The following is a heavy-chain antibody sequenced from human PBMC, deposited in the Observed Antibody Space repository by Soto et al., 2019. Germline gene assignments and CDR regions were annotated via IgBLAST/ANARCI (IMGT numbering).Heavy chain of an antibody. J-gene: IGHJ4*02. V-gene: IGHV3-11*06. CDR1: GFTFSDYY. CDR3: ARVVVGATLLPFDY. CDR2: ISSSSSYT. D-gene: IGHD1-26*01. Sequence: GGSLRLSCAASGFTFSDYYMSWIRQAPGKGLEWVSYISSSSSYTNYADSVKGRFTISRDNAKNSLYLQMNSLRAEDTAVYYCARVVVGATLLPFDYWGQGTLVTVSS.